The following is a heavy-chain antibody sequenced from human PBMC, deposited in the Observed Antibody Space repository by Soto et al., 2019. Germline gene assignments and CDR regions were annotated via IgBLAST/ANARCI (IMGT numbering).Heavy chain of an antibody. Sequence: SETLSLTGTVSGGSISGYYWRWIRQPPGKGLEWIGYIYYSGSTSYNPSLRSRLTISGDTSKNQFSLRLTSVTAADTAVYYCARDKITGLFDYWGQGTLVTVSS. CDR3: ARDKITGLFDY. V-gene: IGHV4-59*01. CDR2: IYYSGST. D-gene: IGHD2-8*02. J-gene: IGHJ4*02. CDR1: GGSISGYY.